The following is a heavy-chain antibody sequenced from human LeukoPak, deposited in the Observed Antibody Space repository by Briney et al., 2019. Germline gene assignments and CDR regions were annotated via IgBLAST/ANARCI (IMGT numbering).Heavy chain of an antibody. CDR2: MNPNSGGT. Sequence: ASVKVSCKASGYTFTSYDINWVRQATGQGLEWMGWMNPNSGGTNYAQKFQGRVTMTRDTSISTAYMELSRLRSDDTAVYYCARDRAYYDFWSGYYLDYWGQGTLVTVSS. CDR3: ARDRAYYDFWSGYYLDY. V-gene: IGHV1-2*02. CDR1: GYTFTSYD. D-gene: IGHD3-3*01. J-gene: IGHJ4*02.